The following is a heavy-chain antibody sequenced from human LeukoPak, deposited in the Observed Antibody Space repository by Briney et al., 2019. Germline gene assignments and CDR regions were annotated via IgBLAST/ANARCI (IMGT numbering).Heavy chain of an antibody. J-gene: IGHJ6*03. D-gene: IGHD5-18*01. CDR1: GFTFSSYW. CDR2: IKQDGSEK. CDR3: AKTVDTAMAYYYYYMDV. V-gene: IGHV3-7*03. Sequence: GGSLRLSCAASGFTFSSYWMSWVRQAPGKGLEWVANIKQDGSEKYYVDSVKGRFTISRDNAKNSLYLQMNSLRAEDTAVYYCAKTVDTAMAYYYYYMDVWGKGTTVTVSS.